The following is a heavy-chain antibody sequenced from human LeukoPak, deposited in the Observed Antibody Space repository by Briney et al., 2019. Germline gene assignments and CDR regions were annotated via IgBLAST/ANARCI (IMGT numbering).Heavy chain of an antibody. D-gene: IGHD1-26*01. V-gene: IGHV1-18*01. CDR1: GYTFTSYG. CDR3: ARWGSGSYYGMIDY. J-gene: IGHJ4*02. CDR2: ISAYSGNT. Sequence: ASVKVSCKASGYTFTSYGISWVRQAPGQGLEWMGWISAYSGNTNYAQKLQGRVTMTTDTSTSTAYMELRSLRSDDTAVYYCARWGSGSYYGMIDYWGQGTLVTVSS.